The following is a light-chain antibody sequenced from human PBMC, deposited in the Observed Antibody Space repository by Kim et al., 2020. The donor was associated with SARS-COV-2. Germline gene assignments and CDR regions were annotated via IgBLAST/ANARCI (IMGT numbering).Light chain of an antibody. Sequence: QSALTQPRSVSGSPGQSVTISRTGTSSDVGGYNYVSWYQQHPGKAPKLMIYDVSKRPSGVPDRFSGSKSGNTASLTISGLQAEDEADYYCSSYTSSSTYVFGTGTKVTVL. CDR3: SSYTSSSTYV. V-gene: IGLV2-11*01. J-gene: IGLJ1*01. CDR1: SSDVGGYNY. CDR2: DVS.